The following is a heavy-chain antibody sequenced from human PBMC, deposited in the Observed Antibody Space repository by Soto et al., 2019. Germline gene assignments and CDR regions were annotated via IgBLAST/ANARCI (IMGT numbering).Heavy chain of an antibody. CDR3: ARQDHGDYEFFFDY. Sequence: PAETLSLTCTVSVASSIRTTKYCGWIRQPPGRGLGWIGTISSIGSTYYNPSLEGRVTISVDTSKNQFSVKVTSVTAADTGLYYCARQDHGDYEFFFDYWGQGTLVTVCS. J-gene: IGHJ4*02. CDR1: VASSIRTTKY. V-gene: IGHV4-39*01. D-gene: IGHD4-17*01. CDR2: ISSIGST.